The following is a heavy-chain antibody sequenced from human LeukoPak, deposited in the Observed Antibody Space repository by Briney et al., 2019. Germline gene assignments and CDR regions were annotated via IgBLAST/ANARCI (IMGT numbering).Heavy chain of an antibody. CDR1: GGSISSYY. D-gene: IGHD3-22*01. CDR3: ARVKNTMIVVVSPFDY. V-gene: IGHV4-59*12. CDR2: IYYSWST. Sequence: SETLSLTCTVSGGSISSYYWSWIRQPPGKGLEWIGYIYYSWSTNYNPSLKSRVTISVDTSKNQFSPKLNSVTAADTAVYYCARVKNTMIVVVSPFDYWGQGTLVTVSS. J-gene: IGHJ4*02.